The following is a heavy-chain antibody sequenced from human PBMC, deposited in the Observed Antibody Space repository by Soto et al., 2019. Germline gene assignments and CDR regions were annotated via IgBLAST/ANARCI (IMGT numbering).Heavy chain of an antibody. CDR3: ARLLWSRGDWFDP. J-gene: IGHJ5*02. CDR1: GGSISSYY. V-gene: IGHV4-59*08. Sequence: QVQLQESGPGLVKPSETLSLTCTVSGGSISSYYWSWIRQLPGKGLEWIWYIYYSGSPNYNPSLKSRVTISVDTSKNKFSLKLRSVTAADTAVYYCARLLWSRGDWFDPWGQGTLVIVSP. CDR2: IYYSGSP. D-gene: IGHD3-10*01.